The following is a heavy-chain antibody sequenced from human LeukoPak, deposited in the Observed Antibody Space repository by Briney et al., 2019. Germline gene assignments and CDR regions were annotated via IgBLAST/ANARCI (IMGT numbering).Heavy chain of an antibody. J-gene: IGHJ5*02. CDR2: IYYSGST. CDR1: GDSISSSSYY. Sequence: SETLSLTCTVSGDSISSSSYYWGWIRQPPGTGLEWIGSIYYSGSTYYNPSLKSRVTISVDTSKNQFSLKLSSVTAADTAMYYCAREPYYDFWSGYHNWFDPWGQGTLVTVSS. V-gene: IGHV4-39*07. D-gene: IGHD3-3*01. CDR3: AREPYYDFWSGYHNWFDP.